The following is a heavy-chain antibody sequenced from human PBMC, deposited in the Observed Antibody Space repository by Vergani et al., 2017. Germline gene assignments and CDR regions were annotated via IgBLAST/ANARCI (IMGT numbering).Heavy chain of an antibody. V-gene: IGHV4-30-2*01. CDR2: IYHSGST. CDR1: GGSISSGGYS. D-gene: IGHD3-3*01. CDR3: ARGGRSGYYHYYYYGMDV. J-gene: IGHJ6*02. Sequence: QLQLQESGSGLVKPSQTLSLTCAVSGGSISSGGYSWSWIRQPPGKGLEWIGYIYHSGSTYYNPSLKSRVTISVDTSKNQFSLKLSSVTAADTAVYYCARGGRSGYYHYYYYGMDVWGQGTTVTVSS.